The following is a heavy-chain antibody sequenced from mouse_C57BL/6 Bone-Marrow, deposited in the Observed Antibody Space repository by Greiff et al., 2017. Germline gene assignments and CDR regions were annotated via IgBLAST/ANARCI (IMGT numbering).Heavy chain of an antibody. CDR1: GFNFKDDY. V-gene: IGHV14-4*01. CDR3: TNIYDGYYFAY. CDR2: IDPENGDT. J-gene: IGHJ3*01. D-gene: IGHD2-3*01. Sequence: EVKLQESGAELVRPGASVKLSCTASGFNFKDDYMHWVKQRPEQGLEWIGWIDPENGDTEYASKFQGKATIAADTSSNTAYLQLSSLTSEDTAVYSSTNIYDGYYFAYWGQGTLVTVSA.